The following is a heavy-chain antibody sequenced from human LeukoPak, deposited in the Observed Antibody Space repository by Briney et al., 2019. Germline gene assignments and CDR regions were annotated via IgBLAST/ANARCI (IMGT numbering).Heavy chain of an antibody. CDR1: GVSVSGYY. CDR3: ARQATYYYDSSGLPLDY. V-gene: IGHV4-34*01. CDR2: INDSGRT. J-gene: IGHJ4*02. Sequence: SETLSLTCAVDGVSVSGYYWSWVRQPPGKGREWNGEINDSGRTNYNPSRKSGVTISVKTSKNQFTRKRSAGDAAEKAVYYCARQATYYYDSSGLPLDYWGQGTLVTVSS. D-gene: IGHD3-22*01.